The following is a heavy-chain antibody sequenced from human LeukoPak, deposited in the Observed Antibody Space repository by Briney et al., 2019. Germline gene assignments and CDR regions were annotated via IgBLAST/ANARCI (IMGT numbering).Heavy chain of an antibody. J-gene: IGHJ4*02. V-gene: IGHV4-59*05. CDR3: ALLRYFDWLSTRAFDY. Sequence: SETLSLTCTVSGGSIRNYYWSWLRQPPGKGLEWIGSIYYSGSTYYNPSLKSGVTISVDTSKNQFSLKLSSVTAADTAVYYCALLRYFDWLSTRAFDYWGQGTLVTVSS. CDR1: GGSIRNYY. D-gene: IGHD3-9*01. CDR2: IYYSGST.